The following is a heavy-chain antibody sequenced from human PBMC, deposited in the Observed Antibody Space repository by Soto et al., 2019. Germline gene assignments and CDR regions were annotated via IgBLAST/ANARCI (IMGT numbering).Heavy chain of an antibody. D-gene: IGHD6-19*01. J-gene: IGHJ4*02. Sequence: GGSLRLSCAASGFTFSSYSMNWVRQAPGKGLEWVSYISSSSSTIYYADSVKGRFTISRDNAKNSLYLQMNSLRAEDTAVYYCASNEKWLAKNDYWGQGTLGTVAS. CDR3: ASNEKWLAKNDY. CDR2: ISSSSSTI. V-gene: IGHV3-48*01. CDR1: GFTFSSYS.